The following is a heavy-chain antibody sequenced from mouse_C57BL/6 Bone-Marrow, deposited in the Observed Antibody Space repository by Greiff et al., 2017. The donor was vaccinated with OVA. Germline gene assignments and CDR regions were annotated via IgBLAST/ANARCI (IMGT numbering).Heavy chain of an antibody. Sequence: VQLQQPGAELVRPGSSVKLSCKASGYTFTSYWMDWVKQRPGQGLEWIGNIYPSDSETHYNQKFKDKATLTVDKSSSTAYMQLRSLTSEDSAVYYCARDPSGSSPYYAMDYWGQGTSVTVSS. D-gene: IGHD1-1*01. CDR2: IYPSDSET. CDR3: ARDPSGSSPYYAMDY. V-gene: IGHV1-61*01. CDR1: GYTFTSYW. J-gene: IGHJ4*01.